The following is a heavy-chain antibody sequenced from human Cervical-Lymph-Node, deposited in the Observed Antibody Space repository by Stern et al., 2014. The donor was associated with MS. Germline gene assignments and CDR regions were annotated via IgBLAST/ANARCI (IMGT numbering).Heavy chain of an antibody. D-gene: IGHD6-19*01. CDR3: ARGSGSAGL. J-gene: IGHJ4*02. CDR2: ITTSSNTI. V-gene: IGHV3-48*02. Sequence: EVQLVESGGGLVQPGGSLRLSCAASGFTFSTYNMNWVRQAPGKGLEWISYITTSSNTIYYADSVKGRFTISRDNAKNSLYLQMNSLRDEDTAVYYCARGSGSAGLWGQGTLVTVSS. CDR1: GFTFSTYN.